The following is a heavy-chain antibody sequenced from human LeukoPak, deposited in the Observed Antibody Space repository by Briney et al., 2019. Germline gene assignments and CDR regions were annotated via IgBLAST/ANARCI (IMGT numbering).Heavy chain of an antibody. CDR2: ISSSSSTI. V-gene: IGHV3-48*01. J-gene: IGHJ4*02. CDR1: GFTFSSYS. D-gene: IGHD5-12*01. CDR3: ARSLYSGYDFFDY. Sequence: PGGSLRLSCAASGFTFSSYSMNWVRQAPGKGLEWDSYISSSSSTIYYADSVKGRFTISRDNAKNSLYLQMNSLRAEDTAVYYCARSLYSGYDFFDYSGQGTLVTVSS.